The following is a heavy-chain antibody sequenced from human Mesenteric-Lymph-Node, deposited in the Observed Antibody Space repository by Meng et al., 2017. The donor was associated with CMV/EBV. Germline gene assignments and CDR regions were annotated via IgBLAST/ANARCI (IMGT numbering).Heavy chain of an antibody. Sequence: GGSLRLSCAVSGFTFTNYAMSWVRQAPGKGPEWVSYISSSGTITYYADSVKGRFTVARDNANSSVFLQMNSLRAEDTAFYYCARGRGWDWGQGALVTVSS. CDR1: GFTFTNYA. CDR2: ISSSGTIT. D-gene: IGHD3-16*01. CDR3: ARGRGWD. V-gene: IGHV3-48*03. J-gene: IGHJ4*02.